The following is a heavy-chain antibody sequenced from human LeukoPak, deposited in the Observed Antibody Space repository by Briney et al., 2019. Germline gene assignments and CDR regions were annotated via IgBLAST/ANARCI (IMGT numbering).Heavy chain of an antibody. CDR2: ISPSGGST. CDR1: GYTFTSNY. Sequence: ASVKVSCKAFGYTFTSNYMHWVRQAPGQGPEWMGVISPSGGSTTYAQKFQGRVTLTRDTSTSTAYMELRSLRSDDTAVYYCARDLPIAAAGDFDYWGQGTLVTVSS. CDR3: ARDLPIAAAGDFDY. D-gene: IGHD6-13*01. J-gene: IGHJ4*02. V-gene: IGHV1-46*01.